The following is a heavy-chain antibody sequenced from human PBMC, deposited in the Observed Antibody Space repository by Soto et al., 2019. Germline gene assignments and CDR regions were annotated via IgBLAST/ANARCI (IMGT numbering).Heavy chain of an antibody. CDR1: GYSFSSHW. CDR3: SRHLHEYSSASGFDY. V-gene: IGHV5-51*01. CDR2: IYPGDSNI. J-gene: IGHJ4*02. Sequence: PGESLKISCKGSGYSFSSHWIGWVRQMPGKGLEWMGIIYPGDSNISYSPSFKGQIDMSADRSITTAYLRLSSLKASDTATYYCSRHLHEYSSASGFDYWGQGTLVTVSS. D-gene: IGHD6-6*01.